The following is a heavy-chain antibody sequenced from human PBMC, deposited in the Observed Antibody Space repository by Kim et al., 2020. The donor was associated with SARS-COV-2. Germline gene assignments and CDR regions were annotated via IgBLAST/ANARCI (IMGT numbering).Heavy chain of an antibody. Sequence: PPPKSRVTISVDTSKNQFSLKLSSVTAADTAVYYCARVPWGDYVPYFDYWGQGTLVTVSS. V-gene: IGHV4-59*01. D-gene: IGHD4-17*01. J-gene: IGHJ4*02. CDR3: ARVPWGDYVPYFDY.